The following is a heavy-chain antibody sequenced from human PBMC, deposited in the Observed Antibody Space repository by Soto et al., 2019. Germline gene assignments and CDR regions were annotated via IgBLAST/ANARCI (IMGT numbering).Heavy chain of an antibody. CDR2: VLPFLDIT. D-gene: IGHD6-13*01. V-gene: IGHV1-69*02. Sequence: QVELVQSGSEVKKPGSSVRVSCKTSGDTFSIYTISWVRQAPGQGLEWMGRVLPFLDITSYSQRFQGRVTITADRSTTTPYMELTSLRSEDTAVYYCARDRDNSNCPNFDSWGQGTLVTVSS. J-gene: IGHJ4*02. CDR3: ARDRDNSNCPNFDS. CDR1: GDTFSIYT.